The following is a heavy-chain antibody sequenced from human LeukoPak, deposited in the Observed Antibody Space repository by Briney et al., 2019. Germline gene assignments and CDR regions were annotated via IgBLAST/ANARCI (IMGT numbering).Heavy chain of an antibody. CDR1: GGSISSGGYY. D-gene: IGHD3-10*01. V-gene: IGHV4-31*03. Sequence: PSQTLSLTCTVSGGSISSGGYYWSWIRQHPGKGLEWIGYIYYSGSTYYNPSLKSRVTISVDTSKNQFSLKLSSVTAADTAVYYCATGSGSYCDWYFDLWGRGTLVTVSS. CDR3: ATGSGSYCDWYFDL. CDR2: IYYSGST. J-gene: IGHJ2*01.